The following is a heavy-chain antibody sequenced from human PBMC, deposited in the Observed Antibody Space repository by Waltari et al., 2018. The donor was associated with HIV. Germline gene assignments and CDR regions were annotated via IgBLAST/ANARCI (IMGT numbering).Heavy chain of an antibody. CDR3: AKGHSSGWTGIDY. V-gene: IGHV3-43D*04. J-gene: IGHJ4*02. D-gene: IGHD6-25*01. Sequence: EVQLVESGGVVLQPGASLRLSRVASGLPSNAYAMHRVRQAPGKGLEWVALIAWDGDSKDYADSVKGRFTVSRDNSKYSLYLQMNSLRPDDSALYYCAKGHSSGWTGIDYWGQGTLVTVSS. CDR2: IAWDGDSK. CDR1: GLPSNAYA.